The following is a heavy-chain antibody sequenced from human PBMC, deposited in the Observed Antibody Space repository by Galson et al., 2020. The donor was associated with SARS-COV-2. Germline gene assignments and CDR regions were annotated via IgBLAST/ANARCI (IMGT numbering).Heavy chain of an antibody. CDR1: GYTFTSYG. CDR2: ISAYNGNT. CDR3: ARDYDRGVVTAIPYYGMDV. J-gene: IGHJ6*02. D-gene: IGHD2-21*02. V-gene: IGHV1-18*01. Sequence: ASVKVSCKASGYTFTSYGISWVRQAPGQGLEWMGWISAYNGNTNYAQKLQGRVTMTTDTSTSTAYMELRSLRSDDTAVYYCARDYDRGVVTAIPYYGMDVWGQGTTVTVSS.